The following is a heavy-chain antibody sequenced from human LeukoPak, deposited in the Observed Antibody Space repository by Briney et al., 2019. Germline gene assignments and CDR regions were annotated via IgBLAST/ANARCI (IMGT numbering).Heavy chain of an antibody. CDR3: PRVNSGGYYYFDY. CDR1: GFTFSDHY. J-gene: IGHJ4*02. D-gene: IGHD3-22*01. V-gene: IGHV3-72*01. CDR2: TRNKGNSYTT. Sequence: GGSLRLSCAASGFTFSDHYMDWVRQAPGKGLEWVGRTRNKGNSYTTEYAASVKGRFTISRDDSKNSLYLQINSLKTEDTAVYYCPRVNSGGYYYFDYWGQGTLVTVSS.